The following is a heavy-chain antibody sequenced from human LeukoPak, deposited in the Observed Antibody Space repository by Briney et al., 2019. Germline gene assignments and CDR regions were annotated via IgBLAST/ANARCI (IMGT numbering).Heavy chain of an antibody. J-gene: IGHJ4*02. Sequence: ASVNVSCKVSGYTLTELSMHWVRQAPRHRLKWMGGFDPEDGETIYAQKFQGRVTMTEDTSTDTAYMELSSLRSEDTAVYYCATNVDTAMDPYFDYWGQGTLVTVSS. CDR2: FDPEDGET. D-gene: IGHD5-18*01. CDR1: GYTLTELS. CDR3: ATNVDTAMDPYFDY. V-gene: IGHV1-24*01.